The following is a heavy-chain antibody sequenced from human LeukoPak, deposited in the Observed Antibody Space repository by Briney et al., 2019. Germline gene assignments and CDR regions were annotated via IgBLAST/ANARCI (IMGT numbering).Heavy chain of an antibody. CDR2: INPSGGST. V-gene: IGHV1-46*01. Sequence: ASVKVSCKASGYTFTSYYMHWVRQAPGQGIEWMGIINPSGGSTSYAQKFQGKVTMTRDTSTSTVYMELSSLRSGDTAVYYCARDLTRSIAVAGYWGQGTLVTVSS. CDR1: GYTFTSYY. J-gene: IGHJ4*02. CDR3: ARDLTRSIAVAGY. D-gene: IGHD6-19*01.